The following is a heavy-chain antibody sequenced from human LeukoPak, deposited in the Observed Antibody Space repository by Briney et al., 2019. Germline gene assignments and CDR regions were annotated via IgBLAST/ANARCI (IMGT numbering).Heavy chain of an antibody. V-gene: IGHV3-9*01. CDR1: GFTFDDYA. D-gene: IGHD3-9*01. CDR3: AKDRTFDWLPNDY. CDR2: ISWNSGSI. Sequence: GGSLRLSCAASGFTFDDYAMHWVRQAPGKGLEWVSGISWNSGSIGYADSVKGRFTISRDNAKNSLYLQMNSLRAEDTAVYYCAKDRTFDWLPNDYWGQGTLVTVSS. J-gene: IGHJ4*02.